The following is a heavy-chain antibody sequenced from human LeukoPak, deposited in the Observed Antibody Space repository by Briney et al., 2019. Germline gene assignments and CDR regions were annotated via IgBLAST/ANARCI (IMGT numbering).Heavy chain of an antibody. V-gene: IGHV3-7*03. CDR1: GFTFSTYW. D-gene: IGHD2/OR15-2a*01. CDR3: AQEYFGPVYH. CDR2: IKQDGREK. Sequence: GGSLRLSCAASGFTFSTYWMSWVRQAPGKGLEWVANIKQDGREKYYLDAVKGRFTISRDNAMNSLYLQTNSLRAEDTAIYYCAQEYFGPVYHWGQGTLVTVSS. J-gene: IGHJ4*02.